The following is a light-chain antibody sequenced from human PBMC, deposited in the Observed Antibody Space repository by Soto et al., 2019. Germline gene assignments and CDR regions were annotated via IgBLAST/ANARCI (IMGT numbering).Light chain of an antibody. Sequence: IVMTQSPATLSVSPGEGATLSCRASQSVNNNLAWYQQKPGQAPRLLIYGASTRATGIPARFSGSGSGTEFTLTNSSLQSEDFAVYFCQHYQNWPLTFGGGTKVEIK. CDR2: GAS. CDR3: QHYQNWPLT. J-gene: IGKJ4*01. V-gene: IGKV3-15*01. CDR1: QSVNNN.